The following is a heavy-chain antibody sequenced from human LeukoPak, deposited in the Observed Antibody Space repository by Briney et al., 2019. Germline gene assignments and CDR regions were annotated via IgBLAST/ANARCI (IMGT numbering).Heavy chain of an antibody. CDR1: GFTVSSNY. V-gene: IGHV3-53*01. D-gene: IGHD3-3*01. Sequence: PGGSLRLSCAASGFTVSSNYMSWVRQAPGKGLEWVSVIYSGGSTYYADSVKGRFTISRDNSKNTLYLQMNSLRAEDTAVYYCARNPDYDFCWFDPWGQGTLVTVSS. CDR3: ARNPDYDFCWFDP. J-gene: IGHJ5*02. CDR2: IYSGGST.